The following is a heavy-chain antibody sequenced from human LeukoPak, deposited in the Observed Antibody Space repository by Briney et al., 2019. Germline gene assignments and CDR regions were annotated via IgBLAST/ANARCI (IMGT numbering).Heavy chain of an antibody. D-gene: IGHD4-23*01. CDR3: TRGILGMYGGYYFDS. CDR1: GFTFSNYG. J-gene: IGHJ4*02. Sequence: GGSLRLSCAGSGFTFSNYGMYWVRQAPGKGLVWVSRINSDGSSTSYADSVKGRFTISRDNAKNTVYLEMNSLRAEDTAVYYCTRGILGMYGGYYFDSWGQGTLVTVSS. CDR2: INSDGSST. V-gene: IGHV3-74*01.